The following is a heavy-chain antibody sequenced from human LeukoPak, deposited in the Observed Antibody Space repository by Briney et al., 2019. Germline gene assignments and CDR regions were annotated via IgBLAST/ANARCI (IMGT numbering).Heavy chain of an antibody. CDR1: GFIFSNYG. J-gene: IGHJ5*02. CDR2: IRNDGSMK. D-gene: IGHD2-2*01. CDR3: AKSDIIVVSDAKGNWFDP. Sequence: GGSLRLSCAASGFIFSNYGMHWVRQTPAKGLEWVAFIRNDGSMKYYAGSVKGRFTISRDNSKNTLYLQMNNLRTEDMAVYYCAKSDIIVVSDAKGNWFDPWGQGSLVTVSS. V-gene: IGHV3-30*02.